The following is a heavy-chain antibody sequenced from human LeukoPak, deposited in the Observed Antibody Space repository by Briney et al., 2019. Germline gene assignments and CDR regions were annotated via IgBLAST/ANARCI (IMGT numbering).Heavy chain of an antibody. Sequence: SETLSLTCAVYGGSFSAYYWTWLRQPPGKGLEWIGEINHSGSTNYNPSLKSRVTISIDTSKNQFSLKLRSVTAADTAVYYCARGEYGNQRSNNWFDPWGQGTLVTVSS. CDR1: GGSFSAYY. V-gene: IGHV4-34*01. D-gene: IGHD4-11*01. J-gene: IGHJ5*02. CDR3: ARGEYGNQRSNNWFDP. CDR2: INHSGST.